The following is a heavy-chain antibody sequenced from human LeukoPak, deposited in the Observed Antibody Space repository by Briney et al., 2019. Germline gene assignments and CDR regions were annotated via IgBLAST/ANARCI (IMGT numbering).Heavy chain of an antibody. CDR3: ARAGGVGIQLWPHFDY. D-gene: IGHD5-18*01. Sequence: PGGSLRLSCAASGFTFSSYEMNWVRQAPGKGLEWVSYISSSGSTIYYADSVKGRFTISRDNAKNSLYLQMNSLRAEDTAVYYCARAGGVGIQLWPHFDYWGQGTLVTVSS. J-gene: IGHJ4*02. V-gene: IGHV3-48*03. CDR2: ISSSGSTI. CDR1: GFTFSSYE.